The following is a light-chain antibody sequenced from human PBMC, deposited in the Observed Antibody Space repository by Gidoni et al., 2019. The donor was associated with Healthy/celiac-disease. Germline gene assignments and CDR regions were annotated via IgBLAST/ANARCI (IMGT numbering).Light chain of an antibody. J-gene: IGLJ2*01. CDR1: SSDVGGYNY. CDR3: SSYTSSSTYVV. V-gene: IGLV2-14*03. Sequence: QSPLPQPASVSGSPGQSITISCTGTSSDVGGYNYASWYQQHPGKAPKLMIYDVSNRPSGVSNRFSGSKSGNTASLTISGLQAEDEADYYCSSYTSSSTYVVFGGGTKLTVL. CDR2: DVS.